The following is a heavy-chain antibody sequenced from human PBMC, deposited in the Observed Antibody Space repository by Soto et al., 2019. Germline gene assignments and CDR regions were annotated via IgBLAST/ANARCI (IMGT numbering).Heavy chain of an antibody. J-gene: IGHJ5*02. CDR2: IDNDGSST. CDR3: ARDLPPNSLDP. V-gene: IGHV3-74*01. CDR1: GFALREVW. Sequence: GGSRRVTCSASGFALREVWVDSVPQAPGKGLVWVSRIDNDGSSTTYAESVKGRFTISRDNAKNTLYLQMNSLRAEDTAVYYSARDLPPNSLDPWGQATLVTVSS.